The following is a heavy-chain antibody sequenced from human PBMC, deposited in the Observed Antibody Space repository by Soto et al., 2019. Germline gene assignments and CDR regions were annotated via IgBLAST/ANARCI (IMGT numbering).Heavy chain of an antibody. D-gene: IGHD6-19*01. CDR2: TYYRSNWRH. CDR1: GGGVASNTAA. CDR3: ARGVAGTGFDL. V-gene: IGHV6-1*01. Sequence: QTLTLTCTISGGGVASNTAAWEWIKSSPSRGLEWLGRTYYRSNWRHDYAVSVKSRITVNPDTSKNHFSLQLNSVTPDDTAVYYCARGVAGTGFDLWGQGTLVTVSS. J-gene: IGHJ4*02.